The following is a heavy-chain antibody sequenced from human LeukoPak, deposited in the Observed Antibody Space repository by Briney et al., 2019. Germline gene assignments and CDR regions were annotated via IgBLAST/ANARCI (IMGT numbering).Heavy chain of an antibody. J-gene: IGHJ4*02. CDR3: ARRGYDSSRYYYLV. CDR1: GGSFSGYY. V-gene: IGHV4-34*01. D-gene: IGHD3-22*01. Sequence: SETLSLTCAVYGGSFSGYYWSWIRQPPGKGLEWIGEINHSGSTNYNPSLKSRVTISVDTSKNQFSLKLSSVTAADTAVYYCARRGYDSSRYYYLVWGQGTLVTVSS. CDR2: INHSGST.